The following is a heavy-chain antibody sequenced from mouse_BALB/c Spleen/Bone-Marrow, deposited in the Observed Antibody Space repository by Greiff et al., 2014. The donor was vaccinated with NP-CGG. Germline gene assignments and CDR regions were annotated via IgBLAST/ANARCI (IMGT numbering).Heavy chain of an antibody. D-gene: IGHD2-10*01. V-gene: IGHV5-12*02. CDR1: GFTFSDYY. CDR2: ISNGGGST. CDR3: ASTYYGNPIAY. J-gene: IGHJ3*01. Sequence: EVKLMESGGGLVQPGGSLKLSCATSGFTFSDYYMYWVRQTPEKRLEWVAYISNGGGSTYYPDTVKGRFTISRDNAKNTLYLQMSRLKSENTAMYYCASTYYGNPIAYWGQGTLVTVSA.